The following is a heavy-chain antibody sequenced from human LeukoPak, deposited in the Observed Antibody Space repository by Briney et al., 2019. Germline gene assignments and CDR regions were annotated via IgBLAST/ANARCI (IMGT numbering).Heavy chain of an antibody. D-gene: IGHD6-6*01. Sequence: SETLSLTCTVSGGSISSGGYYWSWIRQPPGKGLEWIGYIYHSGSTYYNPSLKSRVTISVDRSKNQFSLKLSSVTAADTAVYYCARGMVAALDFQHWGQGTLVTVSS. CDR2: IYHSGST. CDR1: GGSISSGGYY. CDR3: ARGMVAALDFQH. J-gene: IGHJ1*01. V-gene: IGHV4-30-2*01.